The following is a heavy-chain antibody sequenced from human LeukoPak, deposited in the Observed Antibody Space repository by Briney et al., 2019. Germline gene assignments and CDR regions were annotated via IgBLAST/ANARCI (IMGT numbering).Heavy chain of an antibody. Sequence: GSLRLSCVASGFTFSDFYMSWIRQAPGKGLEWIGEVNHSGSTNYNPSLKSRVTISADTSKNQFSLKLTSVIVADTAVYYCARVSGLAFGELFLPYRGRGTPVTVSP. V-gene: IGHV4-34*01. CDR2: VNHSGST. D-gene: IGHD3-10*01. J-gene: IGHJ4*02. CDR1: GFTFSDFY. CDR3: ARVSGLAFGELFLPY.